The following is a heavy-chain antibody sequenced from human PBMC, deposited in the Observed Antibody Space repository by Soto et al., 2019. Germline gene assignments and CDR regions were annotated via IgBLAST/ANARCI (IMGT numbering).Heavy chain of an antibody. Sequence: QVQLQESGPGLVKPSGTLSLTCVITNASISSSNWWSWVRQPPGKGLEWIGEIYHTGRTNYNPSLMSRVTMSIDKSNNRFSLRLSSLTAADTAVYYCVRDEAHYDILTGSSLGRAFDIWGQGTMVTVSS. CDR2: IYHTGRT. J-gene: IGHJ3*02. CDR3: VRDEAHYDILTGSSLGRAFDI. V-gene: IGHV4-4*02. D-gene: IGHD3-9*01. CDR1: NASISSSNW.